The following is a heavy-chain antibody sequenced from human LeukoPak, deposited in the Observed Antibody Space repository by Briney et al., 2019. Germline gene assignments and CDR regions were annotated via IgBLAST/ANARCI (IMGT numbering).Heavy chain of an antibody. Sequence: PSVTLSLTCTVSGGSIDTYYWSWIRQPPGKRLEWIGFVHYTGSTNYSPSLKSRVTISVDTSKNQFSLKLNSVTAADTAVYYCARSSGSRYCIDYWGQGTLVTVPT. D-gene: IGHD1-26*01. V-gene: IGHV4-59*01. J-gene: IGHJ4*02. CDR1: GGSIDTYY. CDR3: ARSSGSRYCIDY. CDR2: VHYTGST.